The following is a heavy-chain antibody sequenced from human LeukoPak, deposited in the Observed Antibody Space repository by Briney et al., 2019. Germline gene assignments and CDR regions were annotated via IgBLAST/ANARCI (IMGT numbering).Heavy chain of an antibody. Sequence: SVKVSCKASGGTFSSYAISWVRQAPGQGLEWMGGIIPIFGTANYAQKFQGRVTITADKSTSTAYMELSSLRSEDTAVYYCARGSTMIVVADAFDIWGQGTMVTVSS. D-gene: IGHD3-22*01. CDR2: IIPIFGTA. V-gene: IGHV1-69*06. CDR3: ARGSTMIVVADAFDI. J-gene: IGHJ3*02. CDR1: GGTFSSYA.